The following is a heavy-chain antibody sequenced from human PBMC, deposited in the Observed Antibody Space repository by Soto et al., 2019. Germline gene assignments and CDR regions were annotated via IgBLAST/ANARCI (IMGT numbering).Heavy chain of an antibody. V-gene: IGHV3-23*01. J-gene: IGHJ6*03. CDR3: AKALRFTFTTGYYMDV. CDR1: GFTVSGYA. CDR2: ISGSGST. Sequence: EVQLLESGGGLVQPGGSLRLSCAAYGFTVSGYAMSWVRQAPGKGLEWVSVISGSGSTYSADSVKGRFTISRDSSKNTVYLQMNSLRAEDTAVYYCAKALRFTFTTGYYMDVWGRGTTVTVSS. D-gene: IGHD3-16*01.